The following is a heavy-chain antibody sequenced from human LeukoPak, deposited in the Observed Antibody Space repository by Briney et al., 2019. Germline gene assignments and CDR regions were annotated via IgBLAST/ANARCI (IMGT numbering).Heavy chain of an antibody. J-gene: IGHJ3*01. Sequence: SETLSLTCTVSGVSISSYYWSWIRQPPGKGLKWIGYIFYSGSTNYNPSLKSRVTISVDASKNQFSLKLSSVTAADTAVYYCARFTYYDGSGSNYDFDFWGQGTMVTVSS. CDR2: IFYSGST. CDR1: GVSISSYY. V-gene: IGHV4-59*01. CDR3: ARFTYYDGSGSNYDFDF. D-gene: IGHD3-10*01.